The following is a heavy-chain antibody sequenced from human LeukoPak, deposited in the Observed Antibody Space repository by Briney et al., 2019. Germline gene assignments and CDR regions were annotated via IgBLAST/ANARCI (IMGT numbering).Heavy chain of an antibody. V-gene: IGHV1-2*02. CDR1: GYTFTGHY. D-gene: IGHD3-10*01. Sequence: ASVKVSFKTSGYTFTGHYSHRVRQAPGQGPEWMGWISPNRGGTNYAQKFQDRVSMTRDTSINPAYMELRRLRSDDRVVYYCVRDGSFDIWGQGTMVTGSS. CDR3: VRDGSFDI. CDR2: ISPNRGGT. J-gene: IGHJ3*02.